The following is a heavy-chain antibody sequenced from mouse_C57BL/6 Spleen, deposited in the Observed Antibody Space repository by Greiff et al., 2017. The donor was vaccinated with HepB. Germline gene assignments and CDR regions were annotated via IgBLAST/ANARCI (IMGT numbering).Heavy chain of an antibody. J-gene: IGHJ4*01. V-gene: IGHV1-26*01. Sequence: VQLQQSGPELVKPGASVKISCKASGYTFTDYYMNWVKQSHGKSLEWIGDINPNNGGTSYNQKFKGKATLTVDKSSSTAYMELRSLTSEDSAVYYCARPLSGLDYAMDYWGQGTSVTVSS. CDR1: GYTFTDYY. CDR3: ARPLSGLDYAMDY. CDR2: INPNNGGT. D-gene: IGHD3-1*01.